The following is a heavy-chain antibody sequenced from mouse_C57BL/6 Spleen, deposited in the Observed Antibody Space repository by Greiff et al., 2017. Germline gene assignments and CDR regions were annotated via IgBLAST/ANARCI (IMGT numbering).Heavy chain of an antibody. D-gene: IGHD2-5*01. V-gene: IGHV1-50*01. CDR3: ARRDYSNPGYFDV. CDR1: GYTFTSYW. Sequence: QVQLQQSGAELVKPGASVKLSCKASGYTFTSYWMQWVKQRPGQGLEWIGEIDPSDSYTNYNQKFKGKATLTVDTSSSTAYMQLSSLTSEDSAVYYCARRDYSNPGYFDVWGTGTTVTVSS. J-gene: IGHJ1*03. CDR2: IDPSDSYT.